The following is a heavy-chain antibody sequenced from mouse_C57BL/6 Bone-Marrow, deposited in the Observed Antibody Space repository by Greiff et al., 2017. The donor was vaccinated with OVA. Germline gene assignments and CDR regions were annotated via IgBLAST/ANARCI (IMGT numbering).Heavy chain of an antibody. V-gene: IGHV5-9-1*02. CDR3: TRDPYYYGSSPLYYAMDY. D-gene: IGHD1-1*01. CDR2: ISSGGDYI. CDR1: GFTFSSYA. Sequence: EVQLVESGEGLVKPGGSLKLSCAASGFTFSSYAMSWVRQTPEKRLEWVAYISSGGDYIYYADTVKGRFTISRDNARNTLYLQMSSLKSEDTAMYYCTRDPYYYGSSPLYYAMDYWGQGTSVTVSS. J-gene: IGHJ4*01.